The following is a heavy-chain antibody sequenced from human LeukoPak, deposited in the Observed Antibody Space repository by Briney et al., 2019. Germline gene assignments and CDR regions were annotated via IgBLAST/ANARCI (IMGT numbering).Heavy chain of an antibody. D-gene: IGHD1-14*01. J-gene: IGHJ5*02. CDR1: GFTFSSYA. CDR3: ARANRVPGWFDP. V-gene: IGHV3-30-3*01. Sequence: PGGSLRLSCAASGFTFSSYAMHWVRQAPGKGLEWVAVISYDGSNKYYADSVKGRFTISRDNSKNTLYLQMNSLRAEDTAVYYCARANRVPGWFDPWGQGTLVTVSS. CDR2: ISYDGSNK.